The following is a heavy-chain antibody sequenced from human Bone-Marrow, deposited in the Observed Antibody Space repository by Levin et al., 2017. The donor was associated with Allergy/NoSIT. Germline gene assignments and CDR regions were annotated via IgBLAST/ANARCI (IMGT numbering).Heavy chain of an antibody. CDR3: AIGCSSTSCHTNYYYGMDV. V-gene: IGHV4-34*01. D-gene: IGHD2-2*02. CDR2: INHSGST. J-gene: IGHJ6*02. Sequence: SETLSLTCAVYGGSFSGYYWSWIRQPPGKGLEWIGEINHSGSTNYNPSLKSRVTISVDTSKNQFSLKLSSVTAADTAVYYCAIGCSSTSCHTNYYYGMDVWGQGTTVTVSS. CDR1: GGSFSGYY.